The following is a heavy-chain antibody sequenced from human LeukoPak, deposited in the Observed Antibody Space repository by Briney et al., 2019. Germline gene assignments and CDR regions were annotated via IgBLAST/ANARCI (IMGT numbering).Heavy chain of an antibody. J-gene: IGHJ6*03. Sequence: PSETLSLTCTVSGGSISSYYWSWIRQPAGKGLEWIGRIYTSGSTNYNPSLKSRVTMSVDTSKNQFSMKLSSVTAADTAVYYCVRDIVGATSYYYYMDVWGKGTTVTVSS. CDR2: IYTSGST. CDR3: VRDIVGATSYYYYMDV. CDR1: GGSISSYY. V-gene: IGHV4-4*07. D-gene: IGHD1-26*01.